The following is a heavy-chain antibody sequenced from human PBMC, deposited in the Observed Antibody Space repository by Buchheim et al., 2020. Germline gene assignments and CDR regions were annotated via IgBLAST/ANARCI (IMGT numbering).Heavy chain of an antibody. Sequence: QVQLVESGGGEVQPGRSLTLSCAVSGFTFSNNAMEWVRQAPGKGLEWVAVISDDGKNQYYADSVKGRFTISRDNHKNTLYLQMNSLRAEDTAMYYCAKEDLSYTGSYCDYWGQGAL. CDR2: ISDDGKNQ. CDR1: GFTFSNNA. CDR3: AKEDLSYTGSYCDY. V-gene: IGHV3-30*04. J-gene: IGHJ4*02. D-gene: IGHD1-26*01.